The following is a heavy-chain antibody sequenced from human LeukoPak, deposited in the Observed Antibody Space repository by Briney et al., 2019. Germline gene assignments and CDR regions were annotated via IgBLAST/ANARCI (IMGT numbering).Heavy chain of an antibody. CDR2: IIPIFGTA. J-gene: IGHJ5*02. CDR3: ARAGGGRLQSVPGWFDP. CDR1: GGTFSSYA. D-gene: IGHD5-24*01. V-gene: IGHV1-69*05. Sequence: SVKVSCKASGGTFSSYAISWVRQAPGQGLEWMGGIIPIFGTANYAQKFQGRVTITTDESTSTAYMELSSLRSEDTAVYYCARAGGGRLQSVPGWFDPWGQGTLVTVSS.